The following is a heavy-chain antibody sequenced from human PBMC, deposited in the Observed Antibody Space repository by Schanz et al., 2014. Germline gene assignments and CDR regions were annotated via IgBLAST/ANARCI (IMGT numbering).Heavy chain of an antibody. V-gene: IGHV4-59*02. CDR2: IYAIGMP. CDR3: ARDTFYYDTGADYAVRYFDL. Sequence: QVQLQESGPGLVKPSETLSLTCTVSGGSVSRYYWSWIRQPPGKGLEWLGYIYAIGMPNDNPARKRRVSISVDTSKNQISLKLSSVTAADKAIDYCARDTFYYDTGADYAVRYFDLWGRGTLVSVSS. J-gene: IGHJ2*01. CDR1: GGSVSRYY. D-gene: IGHD3-22*01.